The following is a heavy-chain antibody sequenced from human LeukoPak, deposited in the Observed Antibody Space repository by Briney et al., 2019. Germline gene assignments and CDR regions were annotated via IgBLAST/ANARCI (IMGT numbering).Heavy chain of an antibody. CDR2: INYRGST. CDR3: ARVGFRSSWGFDS. Sequence: SETLSLTCTVSGGSISSSSYYWGWIRQPPGKGLEWIGSINYRGSTYYNPSLESRVTISVDTSKNQFSLKMSSVTAADTAMYYCARVGFRSSWGFDSWGRGTLVTVSS. V-gene: IGHV4-39*07. CDR1: GGSISSSSYY. D-gene: IGHD6-13*01. J-gene: IGHJ4*02.